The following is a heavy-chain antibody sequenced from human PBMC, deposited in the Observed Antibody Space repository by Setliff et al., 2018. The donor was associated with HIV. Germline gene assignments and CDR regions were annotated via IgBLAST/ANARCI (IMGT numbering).Heavy chain of an antibody. J-gene: IGHJ3*01. CDR1: GESFSDDY. Sequence: SETLSLTCAVYGESFSDDYWNWIRQPPGKGLEWIGYTHHTGATDYSPSLKSRVATSVDPSKNQFSLILRSVTAADTAIYYCARWGETTGIRAFDLWGQGITVTVSS. CDR3: ARWGETTGIRAFDL. V-gene: IGHV4-34*11. CDR2: THHTGAT. D-gene: IGHD1-1*01.